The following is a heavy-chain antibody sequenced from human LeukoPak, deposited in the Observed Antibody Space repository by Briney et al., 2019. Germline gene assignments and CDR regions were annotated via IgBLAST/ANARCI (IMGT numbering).Heavy chain of an antibody. Sequence: PGGSLRLSCAASGFTFSSYWMSWVRQAPGKGLEWVANIKQDGSEKYYVDSVKGRFTISRDNAKNSLYLQMNSLRAEDTAVYYCARAGRSSSWNWFDPWGQGTLVTVSS. CDR1: GFTFSSYW. J-gene: IGHJ5*02. D-gene: IGHD6-13*01. V-gene: IGHV3-7*03. CDR2: IKQDGSEK. CDR3: ARAGRSSSWNWFDP.